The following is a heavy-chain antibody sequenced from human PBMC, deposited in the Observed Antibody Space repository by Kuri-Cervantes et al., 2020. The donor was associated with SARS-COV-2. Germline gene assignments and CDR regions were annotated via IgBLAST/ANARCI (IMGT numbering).Heavy chain of an antibody. V-gene: IGHV3-23*01. D-gene: IGHD3-3*01. Sequence: GGSLRLSCAASGFTISSYAMSWVRQAPGKGLEWVSAISGSGGRTYYADSVKGRFTISRDNSKNTLYLQMNSLRAEDAAVYYCARVGGLLTIFGVVNSGMDVWGQGPTVTVSS. CDR2: ISGSGGRT. CDR1: GFTISSYA. J-gene: IGHJ6*02. CDR3: ARVGGLLTIFGVVNSGMDV.